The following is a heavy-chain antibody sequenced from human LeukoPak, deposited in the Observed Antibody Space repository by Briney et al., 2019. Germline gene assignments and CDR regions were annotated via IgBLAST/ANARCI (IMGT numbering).Heavy chain of an antibody. D-gene: IGHD5-18*01. CDR1: GGSFSGYY. Sequence: SETLSLTCAVYGGSFSGYYWSWIRQPPGKGLEWIGEINHSGSTNYNPSLKSRVTISVDTSKNQFSLKLSSVTAADTAVYYCARAQYSYGQDYWGQGTLVAVSS. CDR2: INHSGST. V-gene: IGHV4-34*01. CDR3: ARAQYSYGQDY. J-gene: IGHJ4*02.